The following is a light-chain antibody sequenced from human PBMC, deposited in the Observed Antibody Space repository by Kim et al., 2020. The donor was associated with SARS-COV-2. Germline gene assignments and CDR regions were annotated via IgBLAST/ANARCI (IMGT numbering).Light chain of an antibody. J-gene: IGLJ1*01. CDR3: SSYIRGSTNYV. Sequence: QSIHISCTGGRSGVGGYKYVSWYQQHPGEAPKRVFYEVDNRPSGVSIRFSGSKSGNTASLTISGLQAEDEADYYCSSYIRGSTNYVFGTGTKVTVL. CDR1: RSGVGGYKY. CDR2: EVD. V-gene: IGLV2-14*01.